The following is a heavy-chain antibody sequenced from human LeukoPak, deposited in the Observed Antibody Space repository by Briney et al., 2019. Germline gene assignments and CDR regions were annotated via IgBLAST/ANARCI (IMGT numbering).Heavy chain of an antibody. CDR3: ARDSNYRLFDY. J-gene: IGHJ4*02. CDR1: GFTFSSYE. CDR2: ISSSGSTI. Sequence: GGSLRLSCAASGFTFSSYEMKWVRQAPGKGLEWVSYISSSGSTIYYADSVKGRFTISRDNAKNSLYLQMNSLRAEDTAVYYCARDSNYRLFDYWGQGTLVTVSS. D-gene: IGHD1-1*01. V-gene: IGHV3-48*03.